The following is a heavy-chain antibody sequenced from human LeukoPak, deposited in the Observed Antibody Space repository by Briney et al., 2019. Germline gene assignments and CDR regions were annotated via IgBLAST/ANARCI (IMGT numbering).Heavy chain of an antibody. D-gene: IGHD3-9*01. Sequence: SETLSLTCSISDVSIKNSSFSWGWIRQPPGKGLEWIGNIYFTGSSYYNPSLMRRVTISVDTSKNQCSLKLGSVTAADTAVYYCARAPTRSSDTVTGYLFDSWGQGTLVTVSS. CDR2: IYFTGSS. CDR1: DVSIKNSSFS. J-gene: IGHJ4*02. CDR3: ARAPTRSSDTVTGYLFDS. V-gene: IGHV4-39*07.